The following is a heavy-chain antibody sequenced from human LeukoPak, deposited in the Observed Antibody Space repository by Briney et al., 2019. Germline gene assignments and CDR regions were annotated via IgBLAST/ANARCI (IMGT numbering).Heavy chain of an antibody. J-gene: IGHJ4*02. CDR1: GFTFSSYG. CDR2: MWFDESDK. CDR3: ANYEYDSSGYYRYFGY. D-gene: IGHD3-22*01. V-gene: IGHV3-30*02. Sequence: PGGSLRLSCAASGFTFSSYGMHWVRQAPGKGLEWVAVMWFDESDKYYADSVKGRFTISRDNSKNTLYLQINSLRAEDTAVYYCANYEYDSSGYYRYFGYWGQGTLVTVSS.